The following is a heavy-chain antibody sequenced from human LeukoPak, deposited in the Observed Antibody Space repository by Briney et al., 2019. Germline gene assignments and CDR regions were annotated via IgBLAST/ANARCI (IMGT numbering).Heavy chain of an antibody. CDR1: GGSVSSGSYY. V-gene: IGHV4-61*01. CDR2: IYYSGST. J-gene: IGHJ4*02. Sequence: SETLSLTCTVSGGSVSSGSYYWSWIRQPPGKGLEWIGYIYYSGSTNHNPSLKSRVTISVDTSKNQFSLKLSSVTAADTAVYYCAREGGYDSSVFFDYWGQGTLVTVSS. D-gene: IGHD3-22*01. CDR3: AREGGYDSSVFFDY.